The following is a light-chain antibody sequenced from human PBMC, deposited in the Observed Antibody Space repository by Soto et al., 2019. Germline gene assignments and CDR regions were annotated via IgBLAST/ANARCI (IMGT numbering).Light chain of an antibody. CDR3: AAWDDSLNVV. Sequence: QSVLTQPPSASGTPGQRVTISCSGSSSNIGSNAVNWYQQLPGTAPKLLIHSTDQRPSGVTDRFSGSKSGTSASLAISGLRPEDEAVYYCAAWDDSLNVVFGTGTKVTVL. CDR2: STD. V-gene: IGLV1-44*01. J-gene: IGLJ1*01. CDR1: SSNIGSNA.